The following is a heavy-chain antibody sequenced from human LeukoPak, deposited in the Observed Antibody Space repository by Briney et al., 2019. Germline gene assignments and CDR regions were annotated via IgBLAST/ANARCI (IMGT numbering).Heavy chain of an antibody. CDR2: IYHSGST. Sequence: PSETLSLTCTVSGYSISSGYYRGWIRQPPGKGLEWIGSIYHSGSTYYNPSLKSRVTMSVDTSKNQFSLKLSSVTAADTAVYYCARGWPRFTFDIWGQGTMVTVSS. CDR3: ARGWPRFTFDI. V-gene: IGHV4-38-2*02. J-gene: IGHJ3*02. D-gene: IGHD5-12*01. CDR1: GYSISSGYY.